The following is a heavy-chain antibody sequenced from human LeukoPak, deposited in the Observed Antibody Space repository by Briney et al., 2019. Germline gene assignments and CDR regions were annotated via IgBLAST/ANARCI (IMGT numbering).Heavy chain of an antibody. V-gene: IGHV1-69*04. J-gene: IGHJ4*02. CDR2: IIPILGIA. D-gene: IGHD3-9*01. CDR1: GGTFSSYA. Sequence: VASVKVSCKASGGTFSSYAISWVRQAPGQGLEWMGRIIPILGIANYAQKFQGRVTITADKSTSTAYMELSSLRSEDTAVYYCARDLSERYLVFDYWGQGTLVTVSS. CDR3: ARDLSERYLVFDY.